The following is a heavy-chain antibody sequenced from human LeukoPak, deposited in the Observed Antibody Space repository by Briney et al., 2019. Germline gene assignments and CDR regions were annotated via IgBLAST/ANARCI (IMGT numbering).Heavy chain of an antibody. J-gene: IGHJ4*02. CDR3: ARGGVVVAASQFDY. D-gene: IGHD2-15*01. V-gene: IGHV1-8*01. Sequence: GASVKVSCKASGYTFTNYDINWVRQATGQGLEWMGWMNPNSGNTGYAQKFQGRVTMTRNTSISTAYMELSSLRSEDTAMYYCARGGVVVAASQFDYWGQGTLVTVSS. CDR2: MNPNSGNT. CDR1: GYTFTNYD.